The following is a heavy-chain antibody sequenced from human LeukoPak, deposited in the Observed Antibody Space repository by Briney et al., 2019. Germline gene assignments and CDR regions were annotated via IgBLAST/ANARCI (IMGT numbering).Heavy chain of an antibody. V-gene: IGHV5-51*01. CDR3: ARQSGFSYGDFEY. Sequence: PGESLKISCQGSGYSFSNYWIGWVRQMPGKGLEWMGVIYPEDSDARYSPSFQGQVTISADKSISTAYLQWNSPQASDAGMYYCARQSGFSYGDFEYWGQGTLVTVSS. CDR1: GYSFSNYW. J-gene: IGHJ4*02. CDR2: IYPEDSDA. D-gene: IGHD5-18*01.